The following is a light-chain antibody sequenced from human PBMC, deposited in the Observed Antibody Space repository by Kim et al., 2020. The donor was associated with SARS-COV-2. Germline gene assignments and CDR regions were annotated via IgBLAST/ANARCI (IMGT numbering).Light chain of an antibody. CDR3: QTWGTGSNWV. Sequence: SVKLPSSLSSRHSSNSFAVRQQQPEKSPRYLLKLNSDAGRIKGGGVPDRFSGACSGAERYLPISSLQSADEADYYCQTWGTGSNWVFGGGTQLTVL. CDR2: LNSDAGR. V-gene: IGLV4-69*01. CDR1: SRHSSNS. J-gene: IGLJ3*02.